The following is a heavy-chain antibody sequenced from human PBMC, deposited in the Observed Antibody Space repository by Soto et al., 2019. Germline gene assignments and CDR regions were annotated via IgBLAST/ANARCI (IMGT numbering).Heavy chain of an antibody. J-gene: IGHJ6*02. V-gene: IGHV3-21*01. CDR2: ISSSSGYI. CDR1: GFTFSSYS. CDR3: ATESPVFDYYYGMDV. Sequence: LRLSCAASGFTFSSYSMNWVRQAPGKGLEWVSSISSSSGYIYYADSVKGRFTISRDNAKNPLYLQMNSLRAEDTAVCYCATESPVFDYYYGMDVWGQGTTVTVSS. D-gene: IGHD2-8*01.